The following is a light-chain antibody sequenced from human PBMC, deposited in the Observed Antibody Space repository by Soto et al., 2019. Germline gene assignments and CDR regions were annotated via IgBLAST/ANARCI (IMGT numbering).Light chain of an antibody. CDR2: GNS. Sequence: QSALTQPPSLSGAPGQRVTISCIGSSSNIGAGYDVHWYQQLPGTAPKLLIYGNSNRPSGVPDRFSGSKSGTSASLAITGLQAEDEADYYCQSYDSSMSGHVVFGGGTKVTVL. CDR3: QSYDSSMSGHVV. V-gene: IGLV1-40*01. J-gene: IGLJ2*01. CDR1: SSNIGAGYD.